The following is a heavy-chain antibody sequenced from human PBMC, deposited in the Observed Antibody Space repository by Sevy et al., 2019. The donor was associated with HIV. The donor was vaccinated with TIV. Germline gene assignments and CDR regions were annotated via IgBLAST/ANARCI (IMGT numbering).Heavy chain of an antibody. V-gene: IGHV4-34*08. CDR3: AKTATVTISTLDS. CDR2: INHSGTV. CDR1: GGTFDGHY. D-gene: IGHD4-17*01. J-gene: IGHJ4*02. Sequence: SETLSLTCDVFGGTFDGHYWTWIRQTPGKGLEWIGEINHSGTVNYNPSLKSRVTISVDTSNKQFSLRLNSVTAADTAVYYCAKTATVTISTLDSWGQGTLVTVSS.